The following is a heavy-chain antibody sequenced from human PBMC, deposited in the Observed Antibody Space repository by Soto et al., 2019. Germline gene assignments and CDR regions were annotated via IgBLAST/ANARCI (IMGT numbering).Heavy chain of an antibody. D-gene: IGHD1-26*01. CDR3: TTEEEGATKQRGEDFDY. J-gene: IGHJ4*02. Sequence: GGSLRLSCAASGFTFSNAWMNWVRQAPGKGLEWVGRIKSKTDGGTTDYAAPVKGRFTISRDDSKNTLYLQMNSLKTEDTAVYYCTTEEEGATKQRGEDFDYWGQGTLVTVSS. V-gene: IGHV3-15*07. CDR2: IKSKTDGGTT. CDR1: GFTFSNAW.